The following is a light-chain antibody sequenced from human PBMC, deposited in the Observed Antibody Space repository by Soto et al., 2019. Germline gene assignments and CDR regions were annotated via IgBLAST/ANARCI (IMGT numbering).Light chain of an antibody. CDR2: END. V-gene: IGLV1-51*02. CDR3: GAWDSSLSGVV. CDR1: SSNIANSY. J-gene: IGLJ2*01. Sequence: QAVLTQPPSVSAAPGQKVTISCSGSSSNIANSYVSWYQHLLGTATKLLLYENDKRPSGIPDRFSGTKSGTSATLGIAGLQTGDEADYYCGAWDSSLSGVVFGGGTQLTVL.